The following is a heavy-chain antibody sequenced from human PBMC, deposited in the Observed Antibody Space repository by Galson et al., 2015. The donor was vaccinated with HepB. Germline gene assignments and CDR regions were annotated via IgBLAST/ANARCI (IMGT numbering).Heavy chain of an antibody. J-gene: IGHJ5*02. Sequence: SETLSLTCTVSGVSISGYNYYWGWIRQPPGKGLEWIGSISYSGSTYYNPSLKSRVSISEDTSKNQFSLKLSSVTAADTAVYYCARHSLQYYFGSGIGLNRFDPWGQGTLVIVSS. V-gene: IGHV4-39*01. CDR2: ISYSGST. CDR1: GVSISGYNYY. D-gene: IGHD3-10*01. CDR3: ARHSLQYYFGSGIGLNRFDP.